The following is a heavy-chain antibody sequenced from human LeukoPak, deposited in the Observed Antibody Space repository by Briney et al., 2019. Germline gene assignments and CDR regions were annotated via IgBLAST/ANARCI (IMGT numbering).Heavy chain of an antibody. J-gene: IGHJ4*02. V-gene: IGHV4-59*01. CDR2: IYYTGST. Sequence: SETLSLTCTVSGYSISSNFWSWIRQPPGKGLEWIGHIYYTGSTKYNPSLKSRVTISVDTSKNQLSLKLNSVTAADTAVYYCANEIRPNDYWGQGTQVTVSS. D-gene: IGHD4-17*01. CDR1: GYSISSNF. CDR3: ANEIRPNDY.